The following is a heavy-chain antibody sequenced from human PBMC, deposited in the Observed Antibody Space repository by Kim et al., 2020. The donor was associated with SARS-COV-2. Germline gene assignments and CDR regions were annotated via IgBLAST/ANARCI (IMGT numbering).Heavy chain of an antibody. D-gene: IGHD6-13*01. CDR2: INAGNGNT. CDR1: GYIFSSYA. Sequence: ASVKVSCQASGYIFSSYAMHWVRQAPGQRLEWMGWINAGNGNTESSQKFQGRVTITNDTSASTVYMELNSLTSEDTSVYYCARDGLGAAAAQKGFLDDWGQGTLVTVSS. J-gene: IGHJ4*02. CDR3: ARDGLGAAAAQKGFLDD. V-gene: IGHV1-3*01.